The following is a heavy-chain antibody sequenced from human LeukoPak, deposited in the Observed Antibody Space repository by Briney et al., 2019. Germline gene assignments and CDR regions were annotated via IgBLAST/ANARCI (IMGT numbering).Heavy chain of an antibody. J-gene: IGHJ4*02. CDR2: FDPEDGET. CDR1: GYTLTELS. Sequence: ASVKVSCKVPGYTLTELSMHWVRQAPGKGLEWMGGFDPEDGETIYAQKFQGRVTMTEDTSTDTAYMELSSLRSEDTAVYYCAATQRYFDWLSHFDYWGQGTLVTVSS. D-gene: IGHD3-9*01. CDR3: AATQRYFDWLSHFDY. V-gene: IGHV1-24*01.